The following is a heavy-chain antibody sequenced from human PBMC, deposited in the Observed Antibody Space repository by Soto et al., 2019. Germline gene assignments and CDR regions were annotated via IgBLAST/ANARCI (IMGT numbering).Heavy chain of an antibody. CDR1: GYSISSGHY. D-gene: IGHD2-15*01. CDR2: IYHSGST. CDR3: ARDGYLRVVVAPTLGWFDP. J-gene: IGHJ5*02. Sequence: LSLPCAVSGYSISSGHYWGWIRQPPGKGLEWNGSIYHSGSTYYNPSLKSPFTISVDTSKTQFSLNLSSVTAADTAVYYCARDGYLRVVVAPTLGWFDPCGQGTLVTVSS. V-gene: IGHV4-38-2*02.